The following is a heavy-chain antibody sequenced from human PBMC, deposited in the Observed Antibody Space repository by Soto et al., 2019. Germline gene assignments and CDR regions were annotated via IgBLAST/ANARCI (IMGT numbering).Heavy chain of an antibody. J-gene: IGHJ6*02. CDR2: ISYDGSNK. D-gene: IGHD3-9*01. CDR1: GFTFSSYG. Sequence: GSLRLSCSASGFTFSSYGMHWVRQAPGKGLEWVAVISYDGSNKYYADSVKGRFTISRDNSKNTLYLQMNSLRAEDTAVYYCAKDPYYDILTGYGGGMDVWGQGTTVTVSS. V-gene: IGHV3-30*18. CDR3: AKDPYYDILTGYGGGMDV.